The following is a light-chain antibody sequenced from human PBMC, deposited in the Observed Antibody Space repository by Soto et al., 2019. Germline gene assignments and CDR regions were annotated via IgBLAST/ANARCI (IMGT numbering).Light chain of an antibody. CDR1: QTITRW. CDR2: DAS. V-gene: IGKV1-5*01. CDR3: QQYNSYSWP. Sequence: DIQMTQSPSTLSASVGDRVTITCRARQTITRWLAWYQQKPGKAPKLLIYDASTFASGVPSRFSGSRSGTEFTLTISSLQHDDFATYYCQQYNSYSWPCGQGTNVEIK. J-gene: IGKJ1*01.